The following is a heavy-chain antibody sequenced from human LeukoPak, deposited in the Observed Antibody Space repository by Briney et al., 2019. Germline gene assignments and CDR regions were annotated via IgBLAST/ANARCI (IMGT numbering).Heavy chain of an antibody. V-gene: IGHV4-39*01. J-gene: IGHJ6*03. CDR3: FGYCSGTSCFIDYYYYMDV. Sequence: SETLSLTCNASGGSISSSNYHWGWIRQPPGKGLEWIVSIYYSGTTYYNPSLKSRVTISVDTSKNQFSLKLSSVTAADTAVYYCFGYCSGTSCFIDYYYYMDVWGKGTTVTVSS. CDR2: IYYSGTT. CDR1: GGSISSSNYH. D-gene: IGHD2-2*03.